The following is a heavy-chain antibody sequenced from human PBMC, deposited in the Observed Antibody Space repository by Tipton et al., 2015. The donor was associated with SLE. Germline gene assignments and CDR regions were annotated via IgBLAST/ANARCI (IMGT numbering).Heavy chain of an antibody. CDR3: ARTLTGDAFDF. J-gene: IGHJ3*01. Sequence: QLVQSGGEVKEPGASVKVSCEASGYTFNIYGISWVRQAPGQGLEWMGWISPYNGNTNYAERFQGRFTMTTDTSTSTAYMELRSLRFDDTAVYFCARTLTGDAFDFWGQGTMVTVSS. V-gene: IGHV1-18*01. D-gene: IGHD1-20*01. CDR1: GYTFNIYG. CDR2: ISPYNGNT.